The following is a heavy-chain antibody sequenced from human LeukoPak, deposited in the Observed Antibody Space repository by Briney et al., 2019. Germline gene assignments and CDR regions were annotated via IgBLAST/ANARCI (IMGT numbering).Heavy chain of an antibody. D-gene: IGHD1-26*01. CDR1: GGSISSYY. J-gene: IGHJ6*02. CDR3: ARDMTDSGSYYRGFYYYGMDV. CDR2: IYTSGST. V-gene: IGHV4-4*07. Sequence: PSETLSLTCTVSGGSISSYYWSWIRQPAGKGLEWIGRIYTSGSTNYNPSLKSRVTMSVDTSKNQFSLKLSSVTAADTAVYYCARDMTDSGSYYRGFYYYGMDVWGQGTTVTVSS.